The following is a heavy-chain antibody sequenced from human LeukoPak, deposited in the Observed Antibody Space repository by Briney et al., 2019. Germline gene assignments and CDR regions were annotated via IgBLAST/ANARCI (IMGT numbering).Heavy chain of an antibody. D-gene: IGHD6-19*01. CDR2: IKQDGSEK. J-gene: IGHJ4*02. CDR3: ARDRTQWLVSLFDY. CDR1: GFTFSGYW. V-gene: IGHV3-7*05. Sequence: GGSLRLSCAASGFTFSGYWMAWVRQAPGRGLEWVAHIKQDGSEKNYVDPVKGRFTISRDNARNSVYLQMNSLRAEDTAVYYCARDRTQWLVSLFDYWGQGTLVTVSS.